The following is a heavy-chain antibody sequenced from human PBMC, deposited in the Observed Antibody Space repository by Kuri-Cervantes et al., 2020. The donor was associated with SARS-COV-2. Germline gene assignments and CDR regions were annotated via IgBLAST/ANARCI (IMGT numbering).Heavy chain of an antibody. CDR3: ARSGDCSSTSCYSLHGRNWFDP. V-gene: IGHV1-46*01. D-gene: IGHD2-2*02. J-gene: IGHJ5*02. CDR2: INPSGGST. CDR1: GYTFTSYG. Sequence: ASVKVSCKASGYTFTSYGISWVRQAPGQGLEWMGIINPSGGSTSYAQKFQGRVTMTRDTSSSTVYMELSSLRSEDTAVYYCARSGDCSSTSCYSLHGRNWFDPWGQGTLVTVSS.